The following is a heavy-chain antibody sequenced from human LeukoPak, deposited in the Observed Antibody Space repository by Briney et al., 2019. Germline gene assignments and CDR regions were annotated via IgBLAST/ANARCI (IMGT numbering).Heavy chain of an antibody. CDR1: GYTFTSYD. CDR2: MNPNSGNT. V-gene: IGHV1-8*01. Sequence: ASVKVSCKASGYTFTSYDINWVRQATGQGLEWMVWMNPNSGNTGYAQKFQGRVTMTRTTSISTAYMELSSLRSEDTAVYYCARGARGYCSGGSCLYGYWGQGTLVTVSS. CDR3: ARGARGYCSGGSCLYGY. J-gene: IGHJ4*02. D-gene: IGHD2-15*01.